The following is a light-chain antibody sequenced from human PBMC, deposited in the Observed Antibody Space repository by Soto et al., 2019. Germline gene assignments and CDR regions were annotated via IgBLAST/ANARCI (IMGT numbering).Light chain of an antibody. CDR3: QQRTNWLFT. Sequence: FTQSPASLSLSPGERATLSCRASQTVGISLAWYRHKPGQPPRLLIYDASKRATGIPARFGGSGSGTDFTLTISSXEPEDFAVYYCQQRTNWLFTFGPGTKVDIK. CDR1: QTVGIS. J-gene: IGKJ3*01. V-gene: IGKV3-11*01. CDR2: DAS.